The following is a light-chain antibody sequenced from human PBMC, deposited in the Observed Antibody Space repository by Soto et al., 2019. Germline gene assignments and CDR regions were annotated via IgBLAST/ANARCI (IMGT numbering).Light chain of an antibody. CDR3: ATWDDSLSAWV. Sequence: QSVLTQPPSASATPGQRITISCFGSSSNIGSNFVYWYQQRPGTAPKLLMYRNNQRPSGVPDRFSGSKSGTSASLAISGLRSEDEADYYCATWDDSLSAWVFGGGTKLTVL. J-gene: IGLJ3*02. V-gene: IGLV1-47*01. CDR2: RNN. CDR1: SSNIGSNF.